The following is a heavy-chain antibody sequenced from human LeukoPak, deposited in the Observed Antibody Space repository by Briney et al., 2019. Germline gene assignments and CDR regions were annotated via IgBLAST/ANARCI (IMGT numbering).Heavy chain of an antibody. Sequence: SETLSLTCTVSGGSISSYYWSWIRQPPGKGLEWIGYIYYSGSTNYNPSLKSRVTISVDTSKNQFSLKLSSVTAADTAVYYCARHQGYGSGSYYRKYYYYYGMDVWGQGTTVTVSS. CDR1: GGSISSYY. V-gene: IGHV4-59*08. CDR2: IYYSGST. CDR3: ARHQGYGSGSYYRKYYYYYGMDV. D-gene: IGHD3-10*01. J-gene: IGHJ6*02.